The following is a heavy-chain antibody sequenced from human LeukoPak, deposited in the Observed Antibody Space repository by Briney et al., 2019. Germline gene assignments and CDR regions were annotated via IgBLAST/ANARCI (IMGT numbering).Heavy chain of an antibody. D-gene: IGHD3-3*01. V-gene: IGHV4-38-2*02. CDR1: GYSISSGYY. Sequence: SETLSLTCTVSGYSISSGYYWGWIRQPPGKGLEWIGSIYHSGSTYYNPSLKSRVTISVDTSKNQFSLKLSSVTAADTAVYYCARVWSGSSYSDYYYYYMDVWGKGTTVTVSS. CDR3: ARVWSGSSYSDYYYYYMDV. CDR2: IYHSGST. J-gene: IGHJ6*03.